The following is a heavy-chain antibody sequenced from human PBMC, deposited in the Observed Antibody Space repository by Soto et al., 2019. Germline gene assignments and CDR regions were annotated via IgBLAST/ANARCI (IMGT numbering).Heavy chain of an antibody. CDR3: AREMATSDGFDI. CDR2: ISSSGSYT. CDR1: GFTFSDYY. Sequence: GGSLRLSCAASGFTFSDYYMGWIRQAPGKGLEWVSDISSSGSYTNYADSEKGRFTISRDNARNTLHLQTNSLRVEDTAVYYCAREMATSDGFDIWGQGTVVTVSS. V-gene: IGHV3-11*06. D-gene: IGHD5-12*01. J-gene: IGHJ3*02.